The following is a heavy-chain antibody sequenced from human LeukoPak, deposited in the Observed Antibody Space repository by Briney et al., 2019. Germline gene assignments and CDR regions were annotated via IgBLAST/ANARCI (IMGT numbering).Heavy chain of an antibody. J-gene: IGHJ4*02. D-gene: IGHD2-15*01. V-gene: IGHV1-2*04. CDR2: INPNSGGT. Sequence: GASVKVSCKASGYTFTGYYMHWVRQAPGQGLEWMGWINPNSGGTNYAQKFQGWVAMTRDTSISTAYMELSRLRSDDTAVYYCARAPGDCSGGSCPYYFDYWGQGTLVTVSS. CDR3: ARAPGDCSGGSCPYYFDY. CDR1: GYTFTGYY.